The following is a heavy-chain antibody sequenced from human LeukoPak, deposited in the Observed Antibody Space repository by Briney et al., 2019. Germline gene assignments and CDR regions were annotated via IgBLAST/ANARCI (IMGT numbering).Heavy chain of an antibody. V-gene: IGHV4-34*01. Sequence: SETLSLTCAVYGGSFSGYYGSWIRQPPGKGLEWIGEINHSGSTNYNPSLKSRVTISVDTSKNQFSLKLSSVTAADTAVYYCARAPIVVVPAASMRYYYGMDVWGKGTTVTVSS. CDR3: ARAPIVVVPAASMRYYYGMDV. D-gene: IGHD2-2*01. CDR1: GGSFSGYY. CDR2: INHSGST. J-gene: IGHJ6*04.